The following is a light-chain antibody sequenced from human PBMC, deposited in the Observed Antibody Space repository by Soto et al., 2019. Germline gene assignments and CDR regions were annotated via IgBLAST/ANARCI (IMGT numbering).Light chain of an antibody. CDR2: DAS. J-gene: IGKJ3*01. Sequence: EIVLTHSPGTLSLSPGERATLSCRASQSVSNTYLAWYQQKPGQAPRLLIYDASSRATGVPDRFSGSGSGTDFTLSISRLEPEDFAIYYCQQYGRSPGLFTFGPGTKVDIK. V-gene: IGKV3-20*01. CDR1: QSVSNTY. CDR3: QQYGRSPGLFT.